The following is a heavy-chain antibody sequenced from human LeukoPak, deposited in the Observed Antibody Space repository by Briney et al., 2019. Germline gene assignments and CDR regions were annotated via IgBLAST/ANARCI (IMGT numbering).Heavy chain of an antibody. CDR3: AMNWGTGRTLDY. V-gene: IGHV4-34*01. CDR1: GGSFSSYY. CDR2: INHSGGT. D-gene: IGHD7-27*01. Sequence: SETLSLTCAVYGGSFSSYYWSWVRQPPGKGLEWIGEINHSGGTNYNPSLKSRVTISVDTSKNQFSLKLSSVTAADTAVYYCAMNWGTGRTLDYWGQGTLVTVSS. J-gene: IGHJ4*02.